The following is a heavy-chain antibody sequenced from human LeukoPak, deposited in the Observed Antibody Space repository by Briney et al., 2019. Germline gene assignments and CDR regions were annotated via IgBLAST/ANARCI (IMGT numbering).Heavy chain of an antibody. CDR1: GGSISSYY. CDR3: ARRGDGYNYGDYYFDY. CDR2: IYYSGST. V-gene: IGHV4-59*08. D-gene: IGHD5-24*01. Sequence: SETLSLTCTVSGGSISSYYWSWIRQPPGKGLEWSGYIYYSGSTNYNPSLKSRVTISVDTSKNQFSLKLSSVTAADTAVYYCARRGDGYNYGDYYFDYWGQGTLVTVSS. J-gene: IGHJ4*02.